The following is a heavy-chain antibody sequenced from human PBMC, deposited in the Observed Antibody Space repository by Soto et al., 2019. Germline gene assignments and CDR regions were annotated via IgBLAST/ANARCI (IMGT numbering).Heavy chain of an antibody. V-gene: IGHV1-2*02. CDR1: GYTITAHW. Sequence: ASVKVSCKASGYTITAHWLHWVRQAPGQGLEWMGWINPKSGGTGYAQKFEDRVTMSRDTSINTAYMQLSRLTSDDTAVYFCVTDDGHYYGSVWGQGTLVNVSS. CDR3: VTDDGHYYGSV. D-gene: IGHD3-3*01. CDR2: INPKSGGT. J-gene: IGHJ1*01.